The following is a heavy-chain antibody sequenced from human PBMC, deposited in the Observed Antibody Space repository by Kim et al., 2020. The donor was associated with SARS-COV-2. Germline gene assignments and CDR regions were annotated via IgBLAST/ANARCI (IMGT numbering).Heavy chain of an antibody. V-gene: IGHV4-59*01. CDR3: ASVPTDYGDRRGGFDP. D-gene: IGHD4-17*01. Sequence: SLKSRVTISEDTSKNQFSLELSSVTAADTAVYYCASVPTDYGDRRGGFDPWGQGTLVTVSS. J-gene: IGHJ5*02.